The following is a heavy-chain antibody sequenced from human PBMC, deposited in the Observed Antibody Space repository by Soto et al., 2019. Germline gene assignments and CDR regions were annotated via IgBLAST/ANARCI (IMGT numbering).Heavy chain of an antibody. CDR3: AREVVVVVAATGGGDYYYMDV. Sequence: SVKVSCKAAGGTFSSYTISWVRQAPGQGLEWMGRIIPILGIANYAQKFQGRVTITADKSTSTAYMELSSLRSEDTAVYYCAREVVVVVAATGGGDYYYMDVWGKGTTVTVSS. V-gene: IGHV1-69*04. J-gene: IGHJ6*03. D-gene: IGHD2-15*01. CDR1: GGTFSSYT. CDR2: IIPILGIA.